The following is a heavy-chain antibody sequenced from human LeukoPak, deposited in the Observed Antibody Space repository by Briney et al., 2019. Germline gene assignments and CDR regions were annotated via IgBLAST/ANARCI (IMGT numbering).Heavy chain of an antibody. CDR2: IYYSGST. CDR3: ARVRMTTVTLPFDY. CDR1: GGSVSSGSYY. V-gene: IGHV4-61*01. J-gene: IGHJ4*02. Sequence: SETLSLTCTVSGGSVSSGSYYWSWIRQPPGKGLEWIGYIYYSGSTNYNPSLKGRVTISVDTSKNQFSLKLSSVTAADTAVYYCARVRMTTVTLPFDYWGQGTLVTVSS. D-gene: IGHD4-17*01.